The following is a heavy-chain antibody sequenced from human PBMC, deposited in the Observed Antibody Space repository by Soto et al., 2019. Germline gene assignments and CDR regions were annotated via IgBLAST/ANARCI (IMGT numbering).Heavy chain of an antibody. CDR2: IYHSGST. V-gene: IGHV4-4*02. CDR1: GGSISSSNW. J-gene: IGHJ6*02. CDR3: ARTLPRQPDYGMGV. Sequence: QVQLQESGPGLVKPSGTLSLTCAVSGGSISSSNWWSWVRQPPGKGLEWIGEIYHSGSTNYNPSLYSPATISVDKSKHQFSLRLSSVTAADTAVYYCARTLPRQPDYGMGVWGQGTTVPVSS. D-gene: IGHD5-18*01.